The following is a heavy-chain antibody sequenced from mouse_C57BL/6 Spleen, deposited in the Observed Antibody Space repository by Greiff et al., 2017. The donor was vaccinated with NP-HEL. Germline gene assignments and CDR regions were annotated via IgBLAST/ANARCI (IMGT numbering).Heavy chain of an antibody. D-gene: IGHD1-1*01. CDR2: ISSGGDYI. CDR3: TRSLYYYGSDYYAMDY. V-gene: IGHV5-9-1*02. Sequence: EVKLMESGEGLVKPGGSLKLSCAASGFTFSSYAMSWVRQTPEKRLEWVAYISSGGDYIYYADTVKGRFTISRDNARNTLYLQMSSLKSEDTAMYYCTRSLYYYGSDYYAMDYWGQGTSVTVSS. J-gene: IGHJ4*01. CDR1: GFTFSSYA.